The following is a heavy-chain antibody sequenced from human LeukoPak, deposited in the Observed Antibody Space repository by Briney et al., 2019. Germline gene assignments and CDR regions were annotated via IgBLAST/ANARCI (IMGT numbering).Heavy chain of an antibody. D-gene: IGHD3-22*01. J-gene: IGHJ3*02. CDR3: ARDRYDSSGLNNGAFAI. V-gene: IGHV4-30-4*01. CDR2: IYYSGST. Sequence: SQTLSLTCTVSGDSISSGDYYWSWIRQPPGKGLERRGDIYYSGSTYYNPSLKIRFTIEVDTSENQFSLKLSSVTAADTAVYYCARDRYDSSGLNNGAFAIWGQGKMVTVSS. CDR1: GDSISSGDYY.